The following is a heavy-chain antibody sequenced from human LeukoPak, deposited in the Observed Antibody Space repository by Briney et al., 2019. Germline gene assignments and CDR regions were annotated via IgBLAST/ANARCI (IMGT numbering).Heavy chain of an antibody. V-gene: IGHV3-74*01. Sequence: GGSLRLSCAASGFTFSSYWMHWVRQAPGKGLVWVSRINSDGSTTTYANSVKGRFTISRDNSKNTLYLQMNSLRAEDTAVYYCANLLRWEPYWGQGTLVTVSS. CDR2: INSDGSTT. CDR1: GFTFSSYW. D-gene: IGHD4-23*01. J-gene: IGHJ4*02. CDR3: ANLLRWEPY.